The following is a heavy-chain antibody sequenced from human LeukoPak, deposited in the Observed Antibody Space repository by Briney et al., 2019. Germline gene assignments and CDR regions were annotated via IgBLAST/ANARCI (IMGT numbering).Heavy chain of an antibody. V-gene: IGHV1-18*01. D-gene: IGHD3-16*01. CDR2: ISAYNGNT. J-gene: IGHJ4*02. CDR3: ARDVGRSYDLDY. Sequence: GASVKVSCKASGYTFTSYGISWVRQAPGQGLEWMGWISAYNGNTDYAQSLQGRATMTIDISTSTVYMELRSLRSDDTAVYYCARDVGRSYDLDYWGQGTLVTVSS. CDR1: GYTFTSYG.